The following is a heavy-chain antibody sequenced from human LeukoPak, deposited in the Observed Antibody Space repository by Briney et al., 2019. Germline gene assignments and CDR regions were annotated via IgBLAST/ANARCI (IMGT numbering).Heavy chain of an antibody. CDR1: GFTFRSYW. Sequence: GGSLRLSCAASGFTFRSYWMSWVRQVPGKGMEWVANIDEDGSEKYYVDSVRGRFTISRDNVKNSMYLQMNSLTADDTAVYYCARAGDRGAFDYWGQGTLVTVSS. V-gene: IGHV3-7*01. CDR2: IDEDGSEK. D-gene: IGHD7-27*01. CDR3: ARAGDRGAFDY. J-gene: IGHJ4*02.